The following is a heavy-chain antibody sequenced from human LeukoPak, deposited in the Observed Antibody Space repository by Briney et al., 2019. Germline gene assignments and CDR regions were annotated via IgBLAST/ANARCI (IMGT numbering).Heavy chain of an antibody. CDR2: ISSSSTYI. Sequence: GGSLRLSCAASGFTFSTYSMNWVRQAPGKGLEWVSSISSSSTYIYFADSVKGRLTISRDNAKDSLYLQMNSLRAEDTAVYYCARGHCSGGSCYRSLVDYWGQGTLVTVSS. D-gene: IGHD2-15*01. CDR1: GFTFSTYS. V-gene: IGHV3-21*01. CDR3: ARGHCSGGSCYRSLVDY. J-gene: IGHJ4*02.